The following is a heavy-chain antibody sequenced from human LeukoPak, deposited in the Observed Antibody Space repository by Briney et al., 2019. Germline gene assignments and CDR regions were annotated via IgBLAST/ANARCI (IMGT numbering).Heavy chain of an antibody. J-gene: IGHJ3*02. D-gene: IGHD1-26*01. Sequence: GGSLRLSCAASGFTFSSYGMHWVRQAPGKGLEWVSVISYDGSSKYYADSVKGRFSISRDNAKNSLYLQMNSLRAEDTAVYYCATERSYYESPEGSVGAFDIWGPGTMVTVSS. CDR1: GFTFSSYG. V-gene: IGHV3-30*12. CDR3: ATERSYYESPEGSVGAFDI. CDR2: ISYDGSSK.